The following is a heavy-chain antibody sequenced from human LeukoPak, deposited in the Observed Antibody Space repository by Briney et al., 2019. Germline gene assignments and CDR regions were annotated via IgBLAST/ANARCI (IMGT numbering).Heavy chain of an antibody. D-gene: IGHD4-17*01. CDR2: LYSGGRT. CDR3: ARDVATVTTLGEVGPV. V-gene: IGHV3-66*01. Sequence: GGSLRLSCAVSGFNVSGNYMSWVRQAPGKGLEWVSVLYSGGRTYHADTVKGRFTISRDTSKNTLYLQMNNLRAEDKAVYYCARDVATVTTLGEVGPVWGQGTLVTVSS. CDR1: GFNVSGNY. J-gene: IGHJ4*02.